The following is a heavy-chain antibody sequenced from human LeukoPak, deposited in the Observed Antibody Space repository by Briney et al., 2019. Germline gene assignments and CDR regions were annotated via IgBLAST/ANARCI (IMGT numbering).Heavy chain of an antibody. D-gene: IGHD2-2*01. J-gene: IGHJ4*02. CDR3: ARDIGWGCSSTSCYPFDY. CDR2: FSGSGGST. Sequence: GGSLRLSCAASGFTFSSYAMSWVRQAPGKGLECISGFSGSGGSTYYADSVKGRFTISRDNSKNTLYLQMNSLRAEDTAVYYCARDIGWGCSSTSCYPFDYWGQGTLVTVSS. CDR1: GFTFSSYA. V-gene: IGHV3-23*01.